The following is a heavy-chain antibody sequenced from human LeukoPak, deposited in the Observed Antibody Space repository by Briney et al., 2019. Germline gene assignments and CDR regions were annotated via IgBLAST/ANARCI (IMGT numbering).Heavy chain of an antibody. D-gene: IGHD6-13*01. CDR2: IRYDGSNK. CDR3: ARIAAAGFDH. CDR1: GFTFSSYG. V-gene: IGHV3-30*02. J-gene: IGHJ4*02. Sequence: GGSLRLSCAASGFTFSSYGMHWVRQAPGKGLEWVAFIRYDGSNKYYADSVKGRFTISRDNSKNTLYLQMNSLRAEDMAVYYCARIAAAGFDHWGQGTLVTVSS.